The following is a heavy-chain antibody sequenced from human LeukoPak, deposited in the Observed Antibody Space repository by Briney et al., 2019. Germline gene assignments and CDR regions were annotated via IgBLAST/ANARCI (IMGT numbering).Heavy chain of an antibody. V-gene: IGHV3-23*01. J-gene: IGHJ4*02. CDR2: ISSRGDNT. CDR3: VKGPRPDITVAHTIEN. D-gene: IGHD6-19*01. Sequence: GGPLIVSCAASGFTFSYYAMSWVRQARGRGLEGVSTISSRGDNTYDADSVKGRFTISRDNSKNSLYLQMNSLRAEDTAVYYCVKGPRPDITVAHTIENWGQGTLVTVSS. CDR1: GFTFSYYA.